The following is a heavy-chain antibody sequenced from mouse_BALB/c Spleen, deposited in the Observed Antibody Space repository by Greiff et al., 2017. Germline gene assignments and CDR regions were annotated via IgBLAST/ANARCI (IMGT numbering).Heavy chain of an antibody. Sequence: EVQLQQSGTVLARPGASVKMSCKASDYSFTSYWMHWVKQRPGQGLEWIGAIYPGNSDTSYNQKFKGKAKLTAVTSASTAYMELSSLTNEDSAVYYCTRWEVPGYVLFDYWGQGTTLTVSS. D-gene: IGHD1-2*01. CDR2: IYPGNSDT. CDR3: TRWEVPGYVLFDY. V-gene: IGHV1-5*01. J-gene: IGHJ2*01. CDR1: DYSFTSYW.